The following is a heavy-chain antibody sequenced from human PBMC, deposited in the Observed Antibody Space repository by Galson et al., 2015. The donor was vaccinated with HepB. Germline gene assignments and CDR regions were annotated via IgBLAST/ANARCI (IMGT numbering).Heavy chain of an antibody. V-gene: IGHV3-48*02. CDR3: ARYYDFWSGYWGFDY. D-gene: IGHD3-3*01. CDR2: ISSSSSTI. Sequence: SLRLSCAASGFTFSSYSMNWVRQAPGKGLEWVSYISSSSSTIYYADSVKGRFTISRDNAKNSLYLQMNSLRDEDTAVYYCARYYDFWSGYWGFDYWGQGTLVTVSS. J-gene: IGHJ4*02. CDR1: GFTFSSYS.